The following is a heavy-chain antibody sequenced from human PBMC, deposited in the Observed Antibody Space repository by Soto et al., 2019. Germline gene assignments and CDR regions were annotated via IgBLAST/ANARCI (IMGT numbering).Heavy chain of an antibody. J-gene: IGHJ1*01. Sequence: SCAASRFTFSSYAMHWARQAPGKGLEWKAVISYDGSTYYADSVKGRFTISRDNAKNSLYLQMNSLRDEDTAVYYCARDPPSSNYDSSGYYPEYFQHWGQGTLVTVSS. CDR3: ARDPPSSNYDSSGYYPEYFQH. D-gene: IGHD3-22*01. CDR1: RFTFSSYA. V-gene: IGHV3-30-3*01. CDR2: ISYDGST.